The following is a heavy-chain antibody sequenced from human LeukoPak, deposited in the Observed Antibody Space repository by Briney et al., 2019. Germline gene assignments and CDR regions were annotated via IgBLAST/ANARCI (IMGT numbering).Heavy chain of an antibody. CDR2: IYYSGST. Sequence: SETLSLTCTVSGGSISSSSYYWGWIRQTPGKGLEWIGYIYYSGSTNFNPSLKSRVTISVDTSKNQFSLKLSSVTAADTAVYYCARQGFGELFFSLIFDYWGQGTLVTVSS. CDR3: ARQGFGELFFSLIFDY. D-gene: IGHD3-10*01. V-gene: IGHV4-61*05. J-gene: IGHJ4*02. CDR1: GGSISSSSYY.